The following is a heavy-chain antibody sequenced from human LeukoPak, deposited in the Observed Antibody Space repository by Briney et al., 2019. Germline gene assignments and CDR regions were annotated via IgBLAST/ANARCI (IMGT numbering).Heavy chain of an antibody. CDR3: ARGGYGSGNYYPS. V-gene: IGHV3-9*01. CDR1: GFTLDDYG. J-gene: IGHJ5*02. Sequence: GGSLRLSCAASGFTLDDYGMNWVRQAPGKGLEWVAGISWNSGSIGYADSVKGRFTISRDNSKNTLYLQMNSLRAEDTAVYYCARGGYGSGNYYPSWGQGTLVTVSS. D-gene: IGHD3-10*01. CDR2: ISWNSGSI.